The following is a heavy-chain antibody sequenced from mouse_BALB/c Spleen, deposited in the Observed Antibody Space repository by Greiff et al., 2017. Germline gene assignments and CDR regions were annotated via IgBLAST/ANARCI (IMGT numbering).Heavy chain of an antibody. V-gene: IGHV5-12-1*01. CDR3: ARRAYGYDYYAMDY. Sequence: LVESGGGLVKPGGSLKLSCAASGFAFSSYDMSWVRQTPEKRLEWVAYISSGGGSTYYPDTVKGRFTISRDNAKNTLYLQMSSLKSEDTAMYYCARRAYGYDYYAMDYWGQGTSVTVSS. CDR1: GFAFSSYD. J-gene: IGHJ4*01. D-gene: IGHD1-2*01. CDR2: ISSGGGST.